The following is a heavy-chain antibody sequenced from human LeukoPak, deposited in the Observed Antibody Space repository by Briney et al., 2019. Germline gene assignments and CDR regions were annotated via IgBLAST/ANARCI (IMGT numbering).Heavy chain of an antibody. J-gene: IGHJ4*02. CDR3: ARDRPTGASRLFVVQ. Sequence: GGPLRLSCAASGFTFSSYSMTWVRQAPGKGLEWVSSMSSGSRDIYYADSVRGRFTISRDNAKNSLYLLMNSLRAEDTAVYYCARDRPTGASRLFVVQWGQGTLVTVSS. CDR1: GFTFSSYS. V-gene: IGHV3-21*01. CDR2: MSSGSRDI. D-gene: IGHD3-3*01.